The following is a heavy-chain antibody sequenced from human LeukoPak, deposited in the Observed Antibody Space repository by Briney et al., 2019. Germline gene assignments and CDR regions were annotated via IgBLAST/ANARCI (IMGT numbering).Heavy chain of an antibody. CDR2: IRYDGSNK. CDR1: GFTFSTYT. CDR3: AKDRAHIVVVVAAIHDAFDI. J-gene: IGHJ3*02. D-gene: IGHD2-15*01. Sequence: GGSLRLSCAASGFTFSTYTMNWVRQAPGKGLEWVAFIRYDGSNKYYADSVKGRFTISRDNSKNTLYLQMNSLRAEDTAVYYCAKDRAHIVVVVAAIHDAFDIWGQGTMVTVSS. V-gene: IGHV3-30*02.